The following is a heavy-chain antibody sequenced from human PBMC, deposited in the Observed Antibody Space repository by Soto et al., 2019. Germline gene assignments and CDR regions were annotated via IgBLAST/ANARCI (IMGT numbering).Heavy chain of an antibody. CDR3: AKDYDYGDYFDY. Sequence: QVQLVESGGGVVQPGRSLRLSCAASGFTFSSYGMHWVRQAPGKGLEWVAVISYDGSNKYYADSVKGRFTISRDNSKNTLYLQMNSLRAEDTAVYYCAKDYDYGDYFDYWGQGTLVTVSS. CDR2: ISYDGSNK. J-gene: IGHJ4*02. V-gene: IGHV3-30*18. D-gene: IGHD4-17*01. CDR1: GFTFSSYG.